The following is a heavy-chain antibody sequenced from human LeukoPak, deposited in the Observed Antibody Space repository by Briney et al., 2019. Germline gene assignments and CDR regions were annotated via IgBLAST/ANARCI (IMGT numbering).Heavy chain of an antibody. Sequence: ASVKVSCKASGYTFTSYGISWVRQAPGQGLEWMGWISAYNGNTNYAQKLQGRVTMTTDTSTSTAYMELRSLRSDDTAVYYCARFYYDSSGYLTYYFDYWGQGTLVTVSS. J-gene: IGHJ4*02. CDR1: GYTFTSYG. CDR2: ISAYNGNT. CDR3: ARFYYDSSGYLTYYFDY. D-gene: IGHD3-22*01. V-gene: IGHV1-18*01.